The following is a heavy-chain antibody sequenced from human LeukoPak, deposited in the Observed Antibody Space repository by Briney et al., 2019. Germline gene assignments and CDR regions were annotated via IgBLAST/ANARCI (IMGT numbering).Heavy chain of an antibody. J-gene: IGHJ4*02. CDR3: ARETVMASYYFDY. V-gene: IGHV3-7*01. CDR2: IKEDGSEK. CDR1: GFIFSSYW. D-gene: IGHD5-18*01. Sequence: GGSLRLSCAASGFIFSSYWMSWVRQAPGKGLEWVANIKEDGSEKYYVDSVKGRFTISRDNAKNLLYLQMNSLRAEDTAVYYCARETVMASYYFDYWGQGTLVTVSS.